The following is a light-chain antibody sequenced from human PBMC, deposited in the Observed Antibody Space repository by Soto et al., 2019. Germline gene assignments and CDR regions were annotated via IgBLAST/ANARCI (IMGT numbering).Light chain of an antibody. Sequence: QSALTQPPSVSGAPGQRVTIDCTGTTNNIGAGYDVQWYRQVPGTAPKLLIYGNGNRPSGVPDRFSASKFGTSASLTIAGLQADDEADYYCQSYDNRLSVSVFGGGTKLTVL. V-gene: IGLV1-40*01. CDR3: QSYDNRLSVSV. J-gene: IGLJ3*02. CDR2: GNG. CDR1: TNNIGAGYD.